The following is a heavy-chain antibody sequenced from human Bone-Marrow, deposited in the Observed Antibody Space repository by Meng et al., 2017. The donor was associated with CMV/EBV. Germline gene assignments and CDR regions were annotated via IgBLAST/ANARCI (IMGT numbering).Heavy chain of an antibody. D-gene: IGHD3-22*01. V-gene: IGHV5-51*01. J-gene: IGHJ5*02. CDR3: ARLDYLDSSGYRSRYHWFDP. Sequence: GESLKISCKASGYSFTTYWIGWVRQMPGKGLEWMGIIYPDDSDTRYSPSFQGQVTISADKSINTAYLQWSSLKASDTAMYYCARLDYLDSSGYRSRYHWFDPWGQGALVTVSS. CDR1: GYSFTTYW. CDR2: IYPDDSDT.